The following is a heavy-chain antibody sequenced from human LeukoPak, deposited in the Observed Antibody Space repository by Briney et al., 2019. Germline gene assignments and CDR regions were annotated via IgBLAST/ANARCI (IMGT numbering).Heavy chain of an antibody. Sequence: SETLSLTCTVSGGSISSYYWNWIRQPPGKGLEWIGEINHSGSTNYNPSLKSRVTISVDTSKNQFSLKLSSVTAADTAVYYCARQVRSGWYDYWGQGTLVTVSS. CDR3: ARQVRSGWYDY. D-gene: IGHD6-19*01. CDR2: INHSGST. J-gene: IGHJ4*02. V-gene: IGHV4-34*01. CDR1: GGSISSYY.